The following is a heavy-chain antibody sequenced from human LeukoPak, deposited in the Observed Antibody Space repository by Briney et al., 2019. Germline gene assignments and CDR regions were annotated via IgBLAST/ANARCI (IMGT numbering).Heavy chain of an antibody. D-gene: IGHD6-19*01. CDR1: GYMFTNYG. V-gene: IGHV1-18*04. Sequence: ASVKVSCKASGYMFTNYGISWVRQAPGQGLEGMGWISAYNGNTNYAQKLQGRVTMTTDTYTSTAYMELRSLRSDDTAVYYCARVVLPIEVAGTLDYWGQGTLVTVSS. CDR3: ARVVLPIEVAGTLDY. J-gene: IGHJ4*02. CDR2: ISAYNGNT.